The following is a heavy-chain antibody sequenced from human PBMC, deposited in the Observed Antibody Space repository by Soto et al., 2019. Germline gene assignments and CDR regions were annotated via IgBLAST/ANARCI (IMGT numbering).Heavy chain of an antibody. J-gene: IGHJ4*02. CDR2: ISPMFGAA. CDR1: GGTFNTYA. Sequence: VQLVQSGAEMKKPGSSVKVSCQSSGGTFNTYAMNWVRQAPGQGPEWMGDISPMFGAANYAPKFQGRVTITADESTGTSYMQLSSLTSEDTPLYFCAREVQVHTPAFVYWGQGTLVTVSS. D-gene: IGHD3-10*01. CDR3: AREVQVHTPAFVY. V-gene: IGHV1-69*19.